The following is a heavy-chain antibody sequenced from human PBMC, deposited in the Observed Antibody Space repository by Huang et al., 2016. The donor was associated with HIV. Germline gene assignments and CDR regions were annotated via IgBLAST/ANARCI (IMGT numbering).Heavy chain of an antibody. D-gene: IGHD1-1*01. Sequence: QVQLQQWGAGLLKPSETLSLTCAVYGGSFSGYYWSWIRQSPGKGLGWIGEIKHRASTNYHPSLKSRLTISVDTSKNQFSLKLSSVTAADTAVYYCARERMMSWLDDHDAFDIWGQGTMVTVSS. J-gene: IGHJ3*02. CDR1: GGSFSGYY. CDR3: ARERMMSWLDDHDAFDI. V-gene: IGHV4-34*01. CDR2: IKHRAST.